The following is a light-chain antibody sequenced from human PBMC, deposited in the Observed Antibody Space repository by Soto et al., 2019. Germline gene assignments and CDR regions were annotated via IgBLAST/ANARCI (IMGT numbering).Light chain of an antibody. CDR2: DVS. V-gene: IGLV2-14*01. J-gene: IGLJ2*01. CDR3: SSYTSSSTLVV. Sequence: QSALTRPASVSGSPGQSITISCTGTSSDVGGYNYVSWYQQHPGKAPKLMIYDVSNRPSGVSNRFSGSKSGNTASLTISGLQAEDEADYYCSSYTSSSTLVVFGVGTQLTVL. CDR1: SSDVGGYNY.